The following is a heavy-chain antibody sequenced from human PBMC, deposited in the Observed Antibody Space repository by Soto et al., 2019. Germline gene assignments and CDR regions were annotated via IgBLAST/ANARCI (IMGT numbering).Heavy chain of an antibody. V-gene: IGHV4-31*03. J-gene: IGHJ6*02. CDR2: IHYSGST. Sequence: QVQLQESGPGLVKPSQTLSLTCTVSGGSISSGGYYWSWIRQHPGKGLEWIGYIHYSGSTYYNPSLKRRVPIPVDTSKKQFSPRLSSVSAADTAVYYGASGHDSSGDYPAPHYSYAMEVWGHGTTVTGSS. D-gene: IGHD3-22*01. CDR1: GGSISSGGYY. CDR3: ASGHDSSGDYPAPHYSYAMEV.